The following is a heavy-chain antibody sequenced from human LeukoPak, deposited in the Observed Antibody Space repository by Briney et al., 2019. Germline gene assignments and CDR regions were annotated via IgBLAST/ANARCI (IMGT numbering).Heavy chain of an antibody. Sequence: GGSLRLSCAASGFTFSSYAMSWVRQTPGKGLEWVSAISGSGGSTYYADSVKGRFTISRDNSKNTLYLQMNSLRAEDTAVYYCAGGPIYYYYYMDVWGKGTTVTVSS. V-gene: IGHV3-23*01. CDR2: ISGSGGST. CDR1: GFTFSSYA. J-gene: IGHJ6*03. CDR3: AGGPIYYYYYMDV.